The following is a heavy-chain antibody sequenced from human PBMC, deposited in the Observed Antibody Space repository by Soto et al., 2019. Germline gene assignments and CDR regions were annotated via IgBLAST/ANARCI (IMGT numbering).Heavy chain of an antibody. CDR3: AREGFSSLPPEQWLATYYYYYGMDV. CDR2: ISAYNGNT. J-gene: IGHJ6*02. CDR1: GYTFTSYG. V-gene: IGHV1-18*01. Sequence: GASVTVSCKTSGYTFTSYGISLVRQALGQGLEWMGWISAYNGNTNYAQKLQGRVTMTTDTSTSTAYMELRSLRSDDTAVYYCAREGFSSLPPEQWLATYYYYYGMDVWGQGTTVTVSS. D-gene: IGHD6-19*01.